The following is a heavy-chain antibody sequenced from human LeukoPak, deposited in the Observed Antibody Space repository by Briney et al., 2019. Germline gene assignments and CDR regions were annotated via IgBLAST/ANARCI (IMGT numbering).Heavy chain of an antibody. CDR2: IYYSGST. Sequence: SETLSLTCTVSGGSISSYYWSWIRQPPGKGLEWIGYIYYSGSTNYNPSLKSRVTISVDTSKNQFSLKLSSATAADTAVYYYARNPLGYCSGGSCYGVVAFDIWGQGTMVTVSS. CDR1: GGSISSYY. D-gene: IGHD2-15*01. CDR3: ARNPLGYCSGGSCYGVVAFDI. V-gene: IGHV4-59*01. J-gene: IGHJ3*02.